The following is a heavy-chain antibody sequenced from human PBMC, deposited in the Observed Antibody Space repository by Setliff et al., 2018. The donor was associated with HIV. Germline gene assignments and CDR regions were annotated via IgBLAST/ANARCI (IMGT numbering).Heavy chain of an antibody. V-gene: IGHV4-34*01. D-gene: IGHD3-9*01. CDR2: INHSGST. CDR1: GGSFSGYY. Sequence: SETLSLTCAVYGGSFSGYYWSWIRQPPGKGLEWIGEINHSGSTNYNSSLKSRVTISVDTSKNQFSLKLSPVTAADTAVYYCASRYYDILTGSEGFDYWGQGTLVTVSS. CDR3: ASRYYDILTGSEGFDY. J-gene: IGHJ4*02.